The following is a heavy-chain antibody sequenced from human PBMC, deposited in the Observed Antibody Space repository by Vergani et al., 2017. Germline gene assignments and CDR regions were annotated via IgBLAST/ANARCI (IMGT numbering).Heavy chain of an antibody. D-gene: IGHD2-21*01. V-gene: IGHV2-26*01. CDR3: ARRPGILWWLPIPRYWYFDL. CDR2: IFSNDEK. CDR1: GFSLSNARMG. J-gene: IGHJ2*01. Sequence: QVTLKESGPVLVKPTETLTLTCTVSGFSLSNARMGVSWIRQPPGKALEWLAHIFSNDEKSYSTSLKSRLTISKDTSKSQVVLTMTNVDPVDTATYYCARRPGILWWLPIPRYWYFDLWGRGTLVTVSS.